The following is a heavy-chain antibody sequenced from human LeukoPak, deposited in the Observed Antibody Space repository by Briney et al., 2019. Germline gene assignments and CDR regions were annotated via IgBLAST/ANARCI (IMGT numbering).Heavy chain of an antibody. Sequence: GGSLRLSCAAAGIAVIGNYMSWVRQPPGKGLEWVSFISINTDTFYADSVRGRFTISRDSSKNTLFLQMNSLRDEDSAVYYCAIAQSWDELFDSWGQGTLVTAPS. CDR3: AIAQSWDELFDS. CDR2: ISINTDT. J-gene: IGHJ4*02. CDR1: GIAVIGNY. V-gene: IGHV3-53*01. D-gene: IGHD1-26*01.